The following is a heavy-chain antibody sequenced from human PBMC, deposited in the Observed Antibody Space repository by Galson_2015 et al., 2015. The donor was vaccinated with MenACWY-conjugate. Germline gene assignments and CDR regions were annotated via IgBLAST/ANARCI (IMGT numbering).Heavy chain of an antibody. J-gene: IGHJ4*02. D-gene: IGHD3-16*01. Sequence: SLRLSCAASGFTFSSYGMHWVRQAPGKGLEWVAIISYDGSNKYYADSVKGRFTISRDNSKNTLYLQMNSLRAEDTAVYYCANARGNYWGQGTLVTVSS. V-gene: IGHV3-30*18. CDR2: ISYDGSNK. CDR1: GFTFSSYG. CDR3: ANARGNY.